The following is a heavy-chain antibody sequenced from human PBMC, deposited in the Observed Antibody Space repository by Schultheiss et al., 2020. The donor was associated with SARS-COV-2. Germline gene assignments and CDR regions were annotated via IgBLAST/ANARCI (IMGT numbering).Heavy chain of an antibody. CDR1: GYSFTSYW. D-gene: IGHD3-22*01. Sequence: GESLKISCKGSGYSFTSYWIGWVRQMPGKGLEWMGIIYPGDSDTRYSPSFQGQVTISADKSISTAYLQWSSLKASDTAMYYCARGEYYYDSSGYYGIDYWGQGTLVTVSS. CDR2: IYPGDSDT. J-gene: IGHJ4*02. CDR3: ARGEYYYDSSGYYGIDY. V-gene: IGHV5-51*01.